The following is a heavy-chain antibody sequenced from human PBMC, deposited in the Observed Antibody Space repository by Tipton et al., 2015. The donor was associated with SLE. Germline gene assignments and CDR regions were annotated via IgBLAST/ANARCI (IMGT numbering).Heavy chain of an antibody. Sequence: TLSLTCTVSGGSISSSSHYWSWIRQPPGKGLEWIGYIYYSGSTNYNPSLKSRVTISVDKSKNQFSLKLSSVTAADTAVYYCARAEVGAPDYWGQGTLVTVSS. D-gene: IGHD1-26*01. J-gene: IGHJ4*02. CDR3: ARAEVGAPDY. CDR2: IYYSGST. CDR1: GGSISSSSHY. V-gene: IGHV4-61*05.